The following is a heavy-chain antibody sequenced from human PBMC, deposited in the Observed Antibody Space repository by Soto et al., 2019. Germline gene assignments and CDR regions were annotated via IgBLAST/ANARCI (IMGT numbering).Heavy chain of an antibody. CDR1: GFTFGSYA. V-gene: IGHV3-23*01. CDR3: AKDLVGSNADYYDY. J-gene: IGHJ4*02. Sequence: GGSLRLSCAASGFTFGSYAVSWVRQAPGKGMEWVAAISGSGGSTYYADSVKGRFTISRENSKNTLYLQMNSLRAEDAAVYYCAKDLVGSNADYYDYWGQGTLVTVSS. D-gene: IGHD2-15*01. CDR2: ISGSGGST.